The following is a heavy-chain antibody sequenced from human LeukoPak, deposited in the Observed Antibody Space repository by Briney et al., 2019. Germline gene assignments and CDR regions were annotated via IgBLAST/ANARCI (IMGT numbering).Heavy chain of an antibody. CDR2: ISGSGGST. J-gene: IGHJ4*02. CDR3: ATRPQRGLERRLWYFDY. D-gene: IGHD1-1*01. V-gene: IGHV3-23*01. CDR1: GFTFSSYA. Sequence: GGSLRLSCAASGFTFSSYAMSWVRQAPGKGLEWVSAISGSGGSTYYADSVKGRFTISRDNSKNTLYLQMNSLRAEDTAVYYCATRPQRGLERRLWYFDYWGQGTLVTVSS.